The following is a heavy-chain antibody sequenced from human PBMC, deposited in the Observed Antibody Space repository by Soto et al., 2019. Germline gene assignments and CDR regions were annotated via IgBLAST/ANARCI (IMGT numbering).Heavy chain of an antibody. CDR1: GYTFTSYG. CDR2: INPNSGGT. Sequence: GASVKVSCKASGYTFTSYGISWVRQAPGQGLEWMGWINPNSGGTNYAQKFQGWVTMTRDTSISTAYMELSRLRSDDTAVYYCAKTLGYCSSTSCYEDYYYGMDVWGQGTTVTVSS. J-gene: IGHJ6*02. V-gene: IGHV1-2*04. D-gene: IGHD2-2*01. CDR3: AKTLGYCSSTSCYEDYYYGMDV.